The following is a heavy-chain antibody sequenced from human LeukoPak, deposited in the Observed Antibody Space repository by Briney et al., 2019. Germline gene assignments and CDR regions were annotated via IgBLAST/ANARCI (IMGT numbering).Heavy chain of an antibody. CDR3: TTETSLYYFDY. CDR1: GFTFSFSA. V-gene: IGHV3-73*01. D-gene: IGHD2-2*02. CDR2: IRSKANSYAT. J-gene: IGHJ4*02. Sequence: GGSLTLSCAASGFTFSFSAVHWVRQASGKGLERVGRIRSKANSYATAYTASVQGRFTISRDDSKNTAYLLMNSLKTEDTAVYYCTTETSLYYFDYWGQGTLVTVSS.